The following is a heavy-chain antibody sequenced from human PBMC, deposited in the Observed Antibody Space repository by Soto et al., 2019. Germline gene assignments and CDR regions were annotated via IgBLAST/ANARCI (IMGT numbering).Heavy chain of an antibody. CDR1: GGTFSSYA. J-gene: IGHJ4*02. Sequence: QVQLVQSGAEVKKPGSSVKVSCKASGGTFSSYAISWVRQAPGQGLEWMGGIIPIFGTANYAQKFQGRVTTTADESTSTAYMELSSLRSEDTANYYCATPPHYASPTGYWGQGNLVTVSS. V-gene: IGHV1-69*12. CDR3: ATPPHYASPTGY. D-gene: IGHD2-2*01. CDR2: IIPIFGTA.